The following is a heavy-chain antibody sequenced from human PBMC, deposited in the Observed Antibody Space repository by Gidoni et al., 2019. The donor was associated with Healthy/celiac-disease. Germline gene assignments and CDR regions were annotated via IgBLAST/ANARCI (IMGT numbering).Heavy chain of an antibody. Sequence: KSKTDGGTTDYAAPVKGRFTISRDDSKNTLYLQMNSLKTEDTAVYYCTTGDSSGYYKTARAEYFQHWGQGTLVTVSS. J-gene: IGHJ1*01. V-gene: IGHV3-15*01. D-gene: IGHD3-22*01. CDR2: KSKTDGGTT. CDR3: TTGDSSGYYKTARAEYFQH.